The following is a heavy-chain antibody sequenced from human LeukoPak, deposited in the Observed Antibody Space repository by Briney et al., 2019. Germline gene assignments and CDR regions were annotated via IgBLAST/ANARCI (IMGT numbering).Heavy chain of an antibody. J-gene: IGHJ4*02. D-gene: IGHD6-19*01. CDR2: IYYSGST. Sequence: SETLSLTCTVSGGSISSGGYYWSWIRQHPGKGLEWIGYIYYSGSTYYNPSLKSRVTISVDTSKNQFSLKLSSVTAADTAVYYCARHEGIAVAGVEFDYWGQGTLVTVSS. CDR1: GGSISSGGYY. V-gene: IGHV4-31*03. CDR3: ARHEGIAVAGVEFDY.